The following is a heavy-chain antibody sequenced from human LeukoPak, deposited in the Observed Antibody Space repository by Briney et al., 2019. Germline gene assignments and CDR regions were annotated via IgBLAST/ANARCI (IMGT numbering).Heavy chain of an antibody. D-gene: IGHD3-10*01. CDR3: ARDSGWGGVGYFDY. CDR2: IRSKGYGGTT. CDR1: GFTFGDYG. V-gene: IGHV3-49*03. J-gene: IGHJ4*02. Sequence: GGSLRLSCTASGFTFGDYGMSWFRQAPGKGLEWVGFIRSKGYGGTTEYAASVKGRFTISRDDSKTIAYLQMNSLKTEDTALYYCARDSGWGGVGYFDYWGQGTLVTVSS.